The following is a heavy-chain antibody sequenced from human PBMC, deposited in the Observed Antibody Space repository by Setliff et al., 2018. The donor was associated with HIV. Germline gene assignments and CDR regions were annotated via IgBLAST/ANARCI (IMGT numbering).Heavy chain of an antibody. CDR1: GFSFSTYG. Sequence: GGSLRLSCAASGFSFSTYGMHWVRQAPGKGLEWVAPIWYDESLNYYADSVKGRFTISRDNSKKTLFLQMNSLRAEDTGVYYCARSATNHNYYYYGMDVWGQGTTVTVSS. V-gene: IGHV3-33*01. CDR2: IWYDESLN. CDR3: ARSATNHNYYYYGMDV. J-gene: IGHJ6*02. D-gene: IGHD2-8*01.